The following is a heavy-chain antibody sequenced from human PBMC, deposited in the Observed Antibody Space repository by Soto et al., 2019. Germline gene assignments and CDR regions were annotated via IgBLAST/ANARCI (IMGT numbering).Heavy chain of an antibody. V-gene: IGHV1-18*01. J-gene: IGHJ6*02. CDR1: GYTFTSYG. Sequence: QLQLVQSGAEVKKPGASVKVSCKASGYTFTSYGFSWVRQAPGQGLEWMGWIIAYNGNTNYAQKLQGRVTMTTDTSTSTAYMELRSLRSDDTAVYYCARDHRMDRGGYGMDVWGQGTTVTVSS. CDR3: ARDHRMDRGGYGMDV. CDR2: IIAYNGNT. D-gene: IGHD3-10*01.